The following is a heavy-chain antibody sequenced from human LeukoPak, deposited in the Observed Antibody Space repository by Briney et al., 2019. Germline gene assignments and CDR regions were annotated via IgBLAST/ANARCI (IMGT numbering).Heavy chain of an antibody. CDR2: IYHSGST. J-gene: IGHJ5*02. Sequence: KPSETLSLTCAVSGGSISSSNWWSWVRQPPGKGLEWIGEIYHSGSTNYNPSLKSRVTISVDKSKNQFSLKLSSVTAADTAVYYCARGYSGWYGRWFDPWGQGTLVTVSS. V-gene: IGHV4-4*02. D-gene: IGHD6-19*01. CDR3: ARGYSGWYGRWFDP. CDR1: GGSISSSNW.